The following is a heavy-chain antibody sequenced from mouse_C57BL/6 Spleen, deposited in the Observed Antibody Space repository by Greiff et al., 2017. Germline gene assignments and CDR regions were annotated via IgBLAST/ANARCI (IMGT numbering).Heavy chain of an antibody. J-gene: IGHJ1*03. D-gene: IGHD2-5*01. CDR3: ARVYYSNPYGYFDV. CDR1: GYTFTDYY. Sequence: EVQLQQSGPELVKPGASVKISCKASGYTFTDYYMNWVKQSHGKSLEWIGDINPNNGGTSYNQKFKGKATLTVDKSSSTAYMELRSLTSEDSAVYYCARVYYSNPYGYFDVWGTGTTVTVSS. CDR2: INPNNGGT. V-gene: IGHV1-26*01.